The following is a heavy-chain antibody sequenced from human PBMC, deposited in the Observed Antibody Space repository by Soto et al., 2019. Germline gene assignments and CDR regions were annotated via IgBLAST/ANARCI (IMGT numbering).Heavy chain of an antibody. CDR1: GVTFSSYA. CDR2: VSRAGTYT. V-gene: IGHV3-23*01. Sequence: EVQLLESGGDVVRPGGSLRLSCAASGVTFSSYAMGWVRQAPGKGLEWVAGVSRAGTYTFYEDSVRGRFSISRDNSRDTVALYMNALRGDDTAVYFCVKYTVTEDLGESWGQGTLVSVSS. CDR3: VKYTVTEDLGES. D-gene: IGHD3-16*01. J-gene: IGHJ5*02.